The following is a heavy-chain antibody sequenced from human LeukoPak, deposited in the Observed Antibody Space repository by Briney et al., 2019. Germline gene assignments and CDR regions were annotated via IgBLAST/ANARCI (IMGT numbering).Heavy chain of an antibody. CDR2: ISSSGSTI. V-gene: IGHV3-11*04. CDR1: GFTFSDYY. CDR3: ARVRHCSGGSCYEYYYYMDV. D-gene: IGHD2-15*01. Sequence: PGGSLRLSCAASGFTFSDYYMSWIRQAPGKGLEWVSYISSSGSTIYYADSVKGRFTISRDNAKNSLYLQMNSLRAEDTAVYYCARVRHCSGGSCYEYYYYMDVWGKGTTVTVSS. J-gene: IGHJ6*03.